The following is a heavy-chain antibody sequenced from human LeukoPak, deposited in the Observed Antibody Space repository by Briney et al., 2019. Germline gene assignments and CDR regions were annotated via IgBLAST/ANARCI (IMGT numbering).Heavy chain of an antibody. Sequence: SETLSLTCTVSGGSISSYYWSWIRQPPGKGLEWIGYIYYSGSTNYNPSLKSRVTISVDTSKNQFSLKLSSVTAADTAVCYCARDPRYCSGGSCYSTDDAFDIWGQGTMVTVSS. J-gene: IGHJ3*02. CDR1: GGSISSYY. CDR3: ARDPRYCSGGSCYSTDDAFDI. V-gene: IGHV4-59*01. CDR2: IYYSGST. D-gene: IGHD2-15*01.